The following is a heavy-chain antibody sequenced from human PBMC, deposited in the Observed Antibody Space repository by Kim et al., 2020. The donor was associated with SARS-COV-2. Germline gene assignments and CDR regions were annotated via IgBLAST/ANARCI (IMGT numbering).Heavy chain of an antibody. Sequence: GGSLRLSCAASGFTFSSYSMSWVRQAPGKGLEWVSTIRATAGTTYYADSVKGRFTISRDNSNNMLYLQMNILRAEDTALYYCVTGGFRSWFDPWGRGTLVTVPS. J-gene: IGHJ5*02. V-gene: IGHV3-23*01. D-gene: IGHD3-10*01. CDR1: GFTFSSYS. CDR3: VTGGFRSWFDP. CDR2: IRATAGTT.